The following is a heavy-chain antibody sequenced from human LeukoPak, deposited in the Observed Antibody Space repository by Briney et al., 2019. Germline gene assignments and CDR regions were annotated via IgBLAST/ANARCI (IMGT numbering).Heavy chain of an antibody. CDR3: ANLLSRDGYNFGH. D-gene: IGHD5-24*01. J-gene: IGHJ4*02. V-gene: IGHV3-23*01. CDR1: GFTFSSYA. CDR2: ISGSGGST. Sequence: PGGSLRLSCAASGFTFSSYAMSWVRQAPGKGLEWVSAISGSGGSTYYADSVKGRFTISRDNSKNTLYLQMNSLRAEDTAVYYCANLLSRDGYNFGHWGQGTLVTVSS.